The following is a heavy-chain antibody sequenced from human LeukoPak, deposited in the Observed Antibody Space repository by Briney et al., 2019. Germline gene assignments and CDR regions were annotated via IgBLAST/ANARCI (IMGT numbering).Heavy chain of an antibody. CDR1: GGSISSYY. CDR3: ARGADWFDP. Sequence: PSETLSLTCTVSGGSISSYYWSWIRQPPGKGLEWIGYVYYSGSTNYNPSLKSRVTISVDTSKNQFSLKLSSVTAADTAVYYCARGADWFDPWGQGTLVTVSS. J-gene: IGHJ5*02. V-gene: IGHV4-59*01. CDR2: VYYSGST.